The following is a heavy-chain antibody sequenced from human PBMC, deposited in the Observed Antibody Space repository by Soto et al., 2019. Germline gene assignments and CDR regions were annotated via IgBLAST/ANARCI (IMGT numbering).Heavy chain of an antibody. CDR1: GFTFSVYA. J-gene: IGHJ4*02. Sequence: EVRLLESGGGLVQPGGSLRLSCAASGFTFSVYAMSWVRQAPGKGLEWVSGISGSGDSTHYADSVKGRFTVSRDNSKSMLYLHTNSLRAEDTAIYYCAKALYGGFTYWGQGTLVTVSS. CDR2: ISGSGDST. CDR3: AKALYGGFTY. V-gene: IGHV3-23*01. D-gene: IGHD3-10*01.